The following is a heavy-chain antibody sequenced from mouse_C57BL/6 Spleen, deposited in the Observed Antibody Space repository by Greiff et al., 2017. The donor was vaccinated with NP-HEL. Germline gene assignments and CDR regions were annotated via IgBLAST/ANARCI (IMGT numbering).Heavy chain of an antibody. CDR1: GYSFTDYN. Sequence: EVKLVESGPELVKPGASVKISCKASGYSFTDYNMNWVKQSNGKSLEWIGVINPNYGTTSYNQKFKGKATLTVDQSSSTAYMQLNSLTSEDSAVYYCARSITTVVAGRGYAMDYWGQGTSVTVSS. J-gene: IGHJ4*01. D-gene: IGHD1-1*01. CDR3: ARSITTVVAGRGYAMDY. V-gene: IGHV1-39*01. CDR2: INPNYGTT.